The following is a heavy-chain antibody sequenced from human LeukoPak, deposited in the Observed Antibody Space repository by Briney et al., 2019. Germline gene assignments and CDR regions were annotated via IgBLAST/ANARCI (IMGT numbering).Heavy chain of an antibody. CDR1: GGSISSSTYY. J-gene: IGHJ4*02. V-gene: IGHV4-39*01. Sequence: PSETLSLTCSVSGGSISSSTYYWGWIRQPPGKGLEWIATIHYTGSTYYNPSLKSRVTISVDTSKNQFSLKLSSVTAADTAMYYCARYWGPYDNSGAYFDYWGQGTLVTVSS. D-gene: IGHD3-22*01. CDR3: ARYWGPYDNSGAYFDY. CDR2: IHYTGST.